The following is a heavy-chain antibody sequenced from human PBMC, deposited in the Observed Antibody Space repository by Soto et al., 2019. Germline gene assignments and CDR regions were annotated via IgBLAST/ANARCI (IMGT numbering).Heavy chain of an antibody. V-gene: IGHV3-21*02. D-gene: IGHD1-26*01. CDR1: GFTFSGYA. CDR2: ISSSSNTI. CDR3: AGDAGGATYN. Sequence: EVQLVESGGGLVKPGGSLRLSCAASGFTFSGYAMNWVRQAPGEGLEWVSFISSSSNTIYYADSVRGRFTISRDNAKNSLYLQMNSLRVEDTAVYYCAGDAGGATYNWGQGTLVTVSS. J-gene: IGHJ4*02.